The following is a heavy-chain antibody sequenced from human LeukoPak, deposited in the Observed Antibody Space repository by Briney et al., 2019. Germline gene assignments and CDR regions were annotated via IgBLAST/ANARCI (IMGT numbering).Heavy chain of an antibody. D-gene: IGHD6-13*01. V-gene: IGHV4-59*12. J-gene: IGHJ4*02. Sequence: SETLSLTCTVSGGSISSYYWSWIRQPPGKGLEWIGEIYHSGSTNYNPFLKSRVTISVDKSKNQFSLKLSSVTAADTAVYYCARAGLIGIAAAGLDYWGQGTLVTVSS. CDR3: ARAGLIGIAAAGLDY. CDR2: IYHSGST. CDR1: GGSISSYY.